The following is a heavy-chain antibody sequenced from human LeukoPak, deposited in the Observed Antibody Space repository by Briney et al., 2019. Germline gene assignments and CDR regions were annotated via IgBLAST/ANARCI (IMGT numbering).Heavy chain of an antibody. D-gene: IGHD3-22*01. CDR3: AKDERYYDSSGYAHYFDY. V-gene: IGHV3-23*01. CDR1: GFTFSSYA. J-gene: IGHJ4*02. CDR2: ISGSGGST. Sequence: GGSLRLSCAASGFTFSSYAMSWVRQAPGKGLEWVSAISGSGGSTYYADSVKGRFTISRDNSKNTLYLQMNSLRAEDTAVYYCAKDERYYDSSGYAHYFDYWGQGTLVTVSS.